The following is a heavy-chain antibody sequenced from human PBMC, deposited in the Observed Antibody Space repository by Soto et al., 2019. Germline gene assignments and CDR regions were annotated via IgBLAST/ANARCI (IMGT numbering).Heavy chain of an antibody. CDR1: AGSISRSNYY. CDR2: MYSSGNT. J-gene: IGHJ5*02. D-gene: IGHD3-22*01. V-gene: IGHV4-39*01. CDR3: ARQPYDSSGYYYGA. Sequence: QLQLQESGPGLVKPSETLSLTCTVSAGSISRSNYYWGWIRQPPGKGLEWIGSMYSSGNTYYNPPLKSRVTISVDTSKNQFSLTLTSVTAADTAVYYCARQPYDSSGYYYGAWGQGTLVTVSS.